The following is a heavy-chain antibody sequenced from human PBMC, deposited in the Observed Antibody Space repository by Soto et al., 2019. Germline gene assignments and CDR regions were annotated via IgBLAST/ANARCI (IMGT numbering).Heavy chain of an antibody. J-gene: IGHJ4*02. CDR3: ARRSFGTAAGLDY. CDR2: INHSGST. D-gene: IGHD6-13*01. V-gene: IGHV4-34*01. Sequence: QVQLQQWGAGLLKPSETLSLTCAVYGGSFSGYYWSWIRQPPGKGREWIGEINHSGSTNYNRSLKSRVTISVDTSKNQYSLKLSSVTAADTAVYYCARRSFGTAAGLDYWGQGTLVTVSS. CDR1: GGSFSGYY.